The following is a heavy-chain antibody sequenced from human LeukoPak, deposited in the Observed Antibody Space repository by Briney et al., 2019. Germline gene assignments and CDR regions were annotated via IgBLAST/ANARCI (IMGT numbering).Heavy chain of an antibody. D-gene: IGHD5-18*01. CDR1: GFTFSTNC. CDR2: IYSGGTT. CDR3: ARVDTVMAYYFDL. J-gene: IGHJ4*02. V-gene: IGHV3-53*04. Sequence: GGSLRLSCAASGFTFSTNCMTWVRQAPGKGLEWVSTIYSGGTTYYAASVMGRFTISRHNSRNTLYLQMNSLRAEDTAVYYCARVDTVMAYYFDLWGQGTLVTVSS.